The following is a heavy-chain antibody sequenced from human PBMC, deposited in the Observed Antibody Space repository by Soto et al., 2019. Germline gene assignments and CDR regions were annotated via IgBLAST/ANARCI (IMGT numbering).Heavy chain of an antibody. V-gene: IGHV3-7*05. J-gene: IGHJ3*02. D-gene: IGHD6-13*01. CDR3: AIDVCPGTSSVYFDAFDI. CDR2: IRKDGSKT. CDR1: GFTFSSDW. Sequence: EVRLVESGGGLVQPGGSLRLSCAASGFTFSSDWMTWVRQAPGKGLEWVANIRKDGSKTSYLDSVRGRFTISRDNAQSSLYLQMDRLRAEETALYYCAIDVCPGTSSVYFDAFDIWGQGTMVTVSS.